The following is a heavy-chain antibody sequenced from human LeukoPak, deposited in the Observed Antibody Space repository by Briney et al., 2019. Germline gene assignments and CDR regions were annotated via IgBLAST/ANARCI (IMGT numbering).Heavy chain of an antibody. J-gene: IGHJ6*02. CDR3: AKNLESGYLEGMDV. CDR1: GFTFSSYG. V-gene: IGHV3-30*02. Sequence: GGSLRPSCAASGFTFSSYGMHWVRQAPGKGLEWVAFIRYDGSNKYYADSVRGRFTISRDSSKNTLYLQMNSLRAEDTAVYYCAKNLESGYLEGMDVWGQGTTVTVSS. D-gene: IGHD5-12*01. CDR2: IRYDGSNK.